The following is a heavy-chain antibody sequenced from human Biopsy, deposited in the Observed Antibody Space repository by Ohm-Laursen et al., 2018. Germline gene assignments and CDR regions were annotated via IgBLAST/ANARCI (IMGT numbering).Heavy chain of an antibody. CDR1: GGSISSNYYY. CDR2: VYYSGST. D-gene: IGHD3-3*01. Sequence: SDTLSLTCTVSGGSISSNYYYWGWIRQPSGKGLEWIGHVYYSGSTFYNSSLESRVTVSVDTSKNQFHLRLTSMSASDTAVYYCARHSLDDFWSGAHYYFDYWGLGTLVTVSS. J-gene: IGHJ4*02. CDR3: ARHSLDDFWSGAHYYFDY. V-gene: IGHV4-39*01.